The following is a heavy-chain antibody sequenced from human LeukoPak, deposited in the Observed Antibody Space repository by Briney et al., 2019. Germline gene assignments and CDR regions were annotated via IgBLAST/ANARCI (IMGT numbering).Heavy chain of an antibody. CDR1: GYTLTYSS. D-gene: IGHD2-8*02. V-gene: IGHV1-24*01. Sequence: ASVKVSCKVFGYTLTYSSMHWVRQAPGKGLEWMGGFDPEYGETIDAQKFQGRVTMTEDTSTNTASMELSSLRSEDTAVYYCVTISDPDGGVHDYWGQGTLVTVAS. CDR3: VTISDPDGGVHDY. CDR2: FDPEYGET. J-gene: IGHJ4*02.